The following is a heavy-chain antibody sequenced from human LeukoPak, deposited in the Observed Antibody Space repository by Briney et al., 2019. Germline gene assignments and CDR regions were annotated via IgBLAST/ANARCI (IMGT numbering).Heavy chain of an antibody. D-gene: IGHD3-10*01. J-gene: IGHJ3*02. CDR1: GGSISSGSYY. CDR3: ARDRSITMVRGGYFDI. V-gene: IGHV4-61*02. Sequence: SQTLSLTCTVSGGSISSGSYYWSWIRQPAGNGLEWIGRIYTSGSTNYNPSLKSRVTISVDTSKNQFSLKLSSVTAADTAVYYCARDRSITMVRGGYFDIWGQGTMVTVSS. CDR2: IYTSGST.